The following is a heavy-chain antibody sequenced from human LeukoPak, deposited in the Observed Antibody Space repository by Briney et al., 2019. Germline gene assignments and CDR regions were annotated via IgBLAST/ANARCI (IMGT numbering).Heavy chain of an antibody. J-gene: IGHJ4*02. D-gene: IGHD6-19*01. CDR1: GYTFTSYG. CDR3: ARVSGAGYFDY. CDR2: ISAYNGNT. Sequence: ASVTVSFKASGYTFTSYGISWVRQAPGQGLEWIGWISAYNGNTNYAQKLQGRVTMTTDTSTSTAYMELRSLRSDDTAVYYCARVSGAGYFDYWGQGTLVTVSS. V-gene: IGHV1-18*01.